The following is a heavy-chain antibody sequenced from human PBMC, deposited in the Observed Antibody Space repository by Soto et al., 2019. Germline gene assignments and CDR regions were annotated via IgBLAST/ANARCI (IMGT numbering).Heavy chain of an antibody. CDR3: ARAGDFNWFDP. V-gene: IGHV4-30-4*01. CDR1: GGSISSGDYY. CDR2: IYYNGGN. J-gene: IGHJ5*02. Sequence: QVQLQESGPGLVKPSQNLSLTCTVSGGSISSGDYYWSWIRQPPGKGLEYIGYIYYNGGNYNNPSLKSRVSMSVDTSKNQFSLKLSSVTATDTAVYYCARAGDFNWFDPWGQGTMVTVSS. D-gene: IGHD3-16*01.